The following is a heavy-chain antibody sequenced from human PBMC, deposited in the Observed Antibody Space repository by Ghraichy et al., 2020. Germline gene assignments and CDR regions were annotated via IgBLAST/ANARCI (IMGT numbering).Heavy chain of an antibody. D-gene: IGHD6-6*01. V-gene: IGHV4-59*01. J-gene: IGHJ6*02. Sequence: SETLSLTCTVSGGSFSNYYWSWIRQSPGKGLEWIGYIYQSGNINYNPSLQSRVAISLDTSKTQFSLTLNSVTAADAAVYYCATGSSHSTNFYYYGMDVWGQGTTVTVSS. CDR2: IYQSGNI. CDR1: GGSFSNYY. CDR3: ATGSSHSTNFYYYGMDV.